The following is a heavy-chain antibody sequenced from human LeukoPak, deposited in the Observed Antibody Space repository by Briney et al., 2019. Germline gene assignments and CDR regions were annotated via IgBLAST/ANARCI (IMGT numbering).Heavy chain of an antibody. CDR1: GFTFSSYD. V-gene: IGHV3-23*01. D-gene: IGHD3-16*01. Sequence: PGGSLTLSCAASGFTFSSYDLSWVRQAPGKGLEWVAAISGSGGSKYYADSVRGRFTISRENSKHTLYLQMNGIRAEDTAVYYCAKDQVLFYWRQGTMVT. CDR2: ISGSGGSK. J-gene: IGHJ4*02. CDR3: AKDQVLFY.